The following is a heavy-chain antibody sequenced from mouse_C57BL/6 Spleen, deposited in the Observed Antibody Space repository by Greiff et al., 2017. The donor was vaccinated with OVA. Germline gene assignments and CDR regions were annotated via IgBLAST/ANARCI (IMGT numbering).Heavy chain of an antibody. Sequence: EVQLVESGGGLVQPGGSLSLSCAASGFTFTDYYMSWVRQPPGTALEWLGFIRNKANGYTTEYSASVKGRFTISRDNSQSILYLQMNALRAEDSATYYCARDPLYYGSSYWYFDVWGTGTTVTVSS. J-gene: IGHJ1*03. CDR2: IRNKANGYTT. D-gene: IGHD1-1*01. V-gene: IGHV7-3*01. CDR3: ARDPLYYGSSYWYFDV. CDR1: GFTFTDYY.